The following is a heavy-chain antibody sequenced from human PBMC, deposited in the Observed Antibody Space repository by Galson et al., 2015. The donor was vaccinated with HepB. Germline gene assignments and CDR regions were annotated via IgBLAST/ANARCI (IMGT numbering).Heavy chain of an antibody. CDR2: ISHSGDNT. D-gene: IGHD2-2*01. J-gene: IGHJ4*02. Sequence: SLRLSCAASGFTFSTYAMSWVRQAPGKGLEWVSTISHSGDNTFYIDAVKGRFTISRDNSKNTLFLQMDSLRAEDTAVYFCAKEYYQQIFHYWGQGALVTVSS. CDR1: GFTFSTYA. CDR3: AKEYYQQIFHY. V-gene: IGHV3-23*01.